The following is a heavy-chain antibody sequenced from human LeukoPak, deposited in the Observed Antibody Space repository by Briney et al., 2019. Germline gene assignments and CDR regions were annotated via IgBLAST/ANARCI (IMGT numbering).Heavy chain of an antibody. CDR1: GFTFSNYA. J-gene: IGHJ4*02. CDR3: ARSLESSSWYFDY. Sequence: GGSLRLSCAASGFTFSNYAVNWVRQAPGKGLEWVANIKQDGSEKYHVDSVKGRFTISRDNAKNSLYLQMNSLRAEDTAVYYCARSLESSSWYFDYWGQGTLVTVSS. V-gene: IGHV3-7*01. CDR2: IKQDGSEK. D-gene: IGHD6-13*01.